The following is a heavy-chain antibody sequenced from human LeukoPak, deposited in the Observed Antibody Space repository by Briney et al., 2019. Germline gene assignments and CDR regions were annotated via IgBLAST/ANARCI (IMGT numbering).Heavy chain of an antibody. D-gene: IGHD3-3*01. J-gene: IGHJ4*02. Sequence: GGSLRLSCAASGFTFSSYWMHWVRQAPGKGLVWVSRINSDGSSTSYADSVKGRFTISRDNSKNTVSLQMKSLRAEDTAVFYCARSFGFGYYFDYWGQGTLVTVSS. CDR3: ARSFGFGYYFDY. CDR2: INSDGSST. V-gene: IGHV3-74*01. CDR1: GFTFSSYW.